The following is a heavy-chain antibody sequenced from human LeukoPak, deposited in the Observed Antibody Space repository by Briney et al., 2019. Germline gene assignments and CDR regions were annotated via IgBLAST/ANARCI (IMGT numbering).Heavy chain of an antibody. J-gene: IGHJ4*02. CDR2: IYSDNT. CDR1: GFTVSSNS. Sequence: GGSLRLSCTVSGFTVSSNSMSWVRQAPGKGLEWVSFIYSDNTHYSDSVKGRFTISRDNSKNTLYLQMNSLRAEDTAVYYCAKDFPTEIQQLVLFGDYWGQGTLVTVSS. CDR3: AKDFPTEIQQLVLFGDY. V-gene: IGHV3-53*01. D-gene: IGHD6-13*01.